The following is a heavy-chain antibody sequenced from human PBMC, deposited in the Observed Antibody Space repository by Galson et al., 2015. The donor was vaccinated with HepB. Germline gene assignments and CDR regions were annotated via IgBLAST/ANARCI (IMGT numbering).Heavy chain of an antibody. J-gene: IGHJ4*02. V-gene: IGHV1-3*01. Sequence: SVKVSCKASGYTFTSYAMHWVRQAPGQRLEWMGWINAGNGNTKYSQKFQGRVTITRDTSASTAYMELSSLRSEDTAVYYCARTTTYSGYDLTFDYWGQGTLVTVSS. CDR3: ARTTTYSGYDLTFDY. CDR1: GYTFTSYA. CDR2: INAGNGNT. D-gene: IGHD5-12*01.